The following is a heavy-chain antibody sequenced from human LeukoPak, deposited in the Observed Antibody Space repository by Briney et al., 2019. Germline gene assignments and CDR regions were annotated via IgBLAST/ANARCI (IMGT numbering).Heavy chain of an antibody. V-gene: IGHV1-2*02. D-gene: IGHD3-22*01. CDR2: INPNSGGT. CDR1: GYTFTGYY. J-gene: IGHJ4*01. CDR3: ARAPYYYDSSGYYYDLCFDY. Sequence: GASVKVSCKASGYTFTGYYMHWVRQAPGQGLEWMGWINPNSGGTNYAQKFQGRVTMTRDTSISTAYMELSRLRSDDTAVYYCARAPYYYDSSGYYYDLCFDYWGQEPWSPSPQ.